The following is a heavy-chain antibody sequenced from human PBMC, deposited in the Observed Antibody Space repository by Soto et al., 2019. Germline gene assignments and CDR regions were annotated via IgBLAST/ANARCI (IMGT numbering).Heavy chain of an antibody. V-gene: IGHV1-69*13. CDR3: ASSTVMGN. CDR2: ITPIYPTT. CDR1: GGTFYTYT. D-gene: IGHD5-18*01. Sequence: SVKVSCKASGGTFYTYTFSWVRQAPGQGLEWMGSITPIYPTTNYAEKFQGRLTVTADGSTNTAYMELNSLRAEDMAVYYCASSTVMGNWGQGTLVTVSS. J-gene: IGHJ4*02.